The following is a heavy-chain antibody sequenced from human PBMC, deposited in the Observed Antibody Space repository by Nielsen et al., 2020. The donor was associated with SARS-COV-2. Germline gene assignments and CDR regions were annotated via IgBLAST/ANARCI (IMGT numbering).Heavy chain of an antibody. CDR1: GFTFGSYS. V-gene: IGHV3-21*01. CDR3: ASLNHYYYYGMDV. Sequence: GGSLRLSCAASGFTFGSYSMNWVRQAPGKGLEWVSSISSSSSYIYYADSVKGRFTISRDNAKNSLYLQMNSLRAEDTAVYYCASLNHYYYYGMDVWGRGTTVTVSS. J-gene: IGHJ6*02. CDR2: ISSSSSYI.